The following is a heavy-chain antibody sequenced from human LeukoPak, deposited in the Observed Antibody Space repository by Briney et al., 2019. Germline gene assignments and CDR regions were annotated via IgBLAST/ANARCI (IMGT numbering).Heavy chain of an antibody. CDR2: IYSGGST. V-gene: IGHV3-66*01. CDR1: GFTVSSNY. D-gene: IGHD6-13*01. Sequence: SGGSLRLSCAASGFTVSSNYMSWVRQAPGKGLEWVSVIYSGGSTYYADSVKGRFTISRDNSKNTLYLQMNSLRAEDTAVYYCARGIDSSSLGYWGQGTLVTVSS. J-gene: IGHJ4*02. CDR3: ARGIDSSSLGY.